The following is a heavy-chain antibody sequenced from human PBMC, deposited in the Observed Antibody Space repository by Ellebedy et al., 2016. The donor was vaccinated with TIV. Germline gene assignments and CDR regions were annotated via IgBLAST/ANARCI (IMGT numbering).Heavy chain of an antibody. V-gene: IGHV4-34*01. CDR3: TRNGYYCLDY. D-gene: IGHD3-22*01. J-gene: IGHJ4*02. CDR2: IHHTVGT. Sequence: MPSETLSLTCAVYGGSLSGYYWSWIRQPPGKGLEWIGEIHHTVGTNYNPSLKSRVTISVDTSKNQFSLELSSVTAADTAVYYCTRNGYYCLDYWGQGTLVTVSS. CDR1: GGSLSGYY.